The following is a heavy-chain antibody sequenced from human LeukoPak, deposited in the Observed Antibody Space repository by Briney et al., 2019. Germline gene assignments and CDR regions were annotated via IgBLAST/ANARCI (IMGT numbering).Heavy chain of an antibody. D-gene: IGHD3-22*01. CDR3: ARDLGLFYYDSSRGYWFDP. CDR2: ISFDGGHR. J-gene: IGHJ5*02. Sequence: GGSLRLSCEASGFTFSSYSMHWVRQAPGKGLEWVAVISFDGGHRYYADSVKGRFTISRDNSKNTLYLQMNSLRPEDTALYYCARDLGLFYYDSSRGYWFDPWGQGTLVTVSS. CDR1: GFTFSSYS. V-gene: IGHV3-30-3*01.